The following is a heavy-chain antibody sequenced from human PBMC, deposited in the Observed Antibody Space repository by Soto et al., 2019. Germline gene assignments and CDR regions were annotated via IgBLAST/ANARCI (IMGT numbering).Heavy chain of an antibody. V-gene: IGHV4-59*01. D-gene: IGHD6-19*01. Sequence: PSETLSLTCTVPGGSISNYYWSWIRQPPGKGLEWIGCVYHSGSTYYNPSLKSRVTISVDTSKNQFSLKLSSVTAADTAVYYCARRYNSGWYDYWGQGTLVTVSS. CDR3: ARRYNSGWYDY. J-gene: IGHJ4*02. CDR2: VYHSGST. CDR1: GGSISNYY.